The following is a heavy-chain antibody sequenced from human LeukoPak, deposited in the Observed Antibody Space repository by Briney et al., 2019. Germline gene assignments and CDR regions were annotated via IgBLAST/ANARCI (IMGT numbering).Heavy chain of an antibody. CDR2: IIPIFGTA. Sequence: SVKVYCKASGGTFSSYAISWVRQAPGQGLEWMGGIIPIFGTANYAQKFQGRVTITADESTSTAYMELSSLRSEDTAVYYCARDPQYCSSTSCPRAYYYYGMDVWGQGTTVTVSS. CDR3: ARDPQYCSSTSCPRAYYYYGMDV. V-gene: IGHV1-69*13. CDR1: GGTFSSYA. J-gene: IGHJ6*02. D-gene: IGHD2-2*01.